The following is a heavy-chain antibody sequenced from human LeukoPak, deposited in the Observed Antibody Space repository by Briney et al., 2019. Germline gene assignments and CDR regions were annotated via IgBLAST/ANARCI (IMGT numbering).Heavy chain of an antibody. D-gene: IGHD3-16*01. Sequence: GASVKVSCKASGGTFSSYAISWVRQAPGQGLEWMGRIIPILGIANYAQKFQGRVTMTEDTSTDTAYMELSSLRSEDTAVYYCATGGTWGLFDYWGQGTLVTVSS. CDR2: IIPILGIA. CDR1: GGTFSSYA. CDR3: ATGGTWGLFDY. J-gene: IGHJ4*02. V-gene: IGHV1-69*04.